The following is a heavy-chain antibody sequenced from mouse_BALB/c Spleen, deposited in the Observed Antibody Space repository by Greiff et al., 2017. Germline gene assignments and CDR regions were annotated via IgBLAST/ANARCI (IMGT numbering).Heavy chain of an antibody. J-gene: IGHJ4*01. CDR2: INPSNGGT. CDR1: GYTFTSYY. D-gene: IGHD2-3*01. CDR3: TRGGWLLRRYAMDY. V-gene: IGHV1S81*02. Sequence: GAELVKPGASVKLSCKASGYTFTSYYMYWVKQRPGQGLEWIGEINPSNGGTNFNEKFKSKATLTVDKSSSTAYMQLSSLTSEDSAVYYCTRGGWLLRRYAMDYWGQGTSVTVSS.